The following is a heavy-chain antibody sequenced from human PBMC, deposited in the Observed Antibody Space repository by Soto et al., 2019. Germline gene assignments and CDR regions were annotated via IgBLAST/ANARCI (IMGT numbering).Heavy chain of an antibody. CDR2: ISGSGGST. Sequence: GGSLRLSCAASGDTFSSYAMGGVRQAPGKGLEWVSTISGSGGSTYYADSVKGRFTISRDNSKNMLFLQINSLRDDDSAVYYCAKRPASIITFDYWGQGTPVTVSS. CDR3: AKRPASIITFDY. CDR1: GDTFSSYA. J-gene: IGHJ4*02. D-gene: IGHD2-2*01. V-gene: IGHV3-23*01.